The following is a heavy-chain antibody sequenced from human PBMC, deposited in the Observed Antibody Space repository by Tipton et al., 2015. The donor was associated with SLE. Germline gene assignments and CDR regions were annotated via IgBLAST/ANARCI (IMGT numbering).Heavy chain of an antibody. CDR2: ISVYNGNT. CDR1: GYTFASFG. CDR3: ARELGGGYFDY. V-gene: IGHV1-18*01. D-gene: IGHD3-16*01. J-gene: IGHJ4*02. Sequence: QLVQSGAEVKKPGASVKVSCKTSGYTFASFGVSWVRQAPGQGLEWMGWISVYNGNTNYAQKLQGRVTMTTDTSTSTAYMELSSPGSDDTAVYYCARELGGGYFDYWGQGTLVTVSS.